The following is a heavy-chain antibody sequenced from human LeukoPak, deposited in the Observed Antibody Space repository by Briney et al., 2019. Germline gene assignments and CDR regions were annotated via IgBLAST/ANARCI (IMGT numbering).Heavy chain of an antibody. V-gene: IGHV3-74*01. J-gene: IGHJ4*02. CDR1: GFTFSSYA. CDR3: AREMVVAGTETFDY. CDR2: INSDGSST. Sequence: GGSLRLSCAASGFTFSSYAMSWVRQAPGKGLVWVSRINSDGSSTSYADSVKGRFTISRDNAKNTLYLQMNSLRAEDTAVYYCAREMVVAGTETFDYWGQGTLVTVSS. D-gene: IGHD6-19*01.